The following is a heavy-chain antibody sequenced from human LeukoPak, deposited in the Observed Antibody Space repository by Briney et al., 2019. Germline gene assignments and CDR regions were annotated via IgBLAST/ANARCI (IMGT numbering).Heavy chain of an antibody. CDR2: IQYDGSDK. D-gene: IGHD2-8*01. Sequence: GGSLRLSCAASGLTFSTSGMHWVRQAPGKGLEWVAFIQYDGSDKYYADSVRGRLTISRDNSKNSLYLQMSSLRAEDTAVYYCATLNGPLFEYWGQGTLVTVSS. CDR1: GLTFSTSG. CDR3: ATLNGPLFEY. J-gene: IGHJ4*02. V-gene: IGHV3-30*02.